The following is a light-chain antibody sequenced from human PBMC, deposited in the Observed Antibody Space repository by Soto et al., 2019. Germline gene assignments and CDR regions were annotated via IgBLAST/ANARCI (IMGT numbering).Light chain of an antibody. Sequence: DIQMTQSPSSLSASVEDRVIITCRASQSISNHLNWYQQKPGKAPKLLIYAASNLQSGVPSRFSGSGSGTDFTLTISCLQSEDFATYYCQQYYSYPQTFGQGTKVDI. CDR1: QSISNH. CDR2: AAS. V-gene: IGKV1-39*01. CDR3: QQYYSYPQT. J-gene: IGKJ1*01.